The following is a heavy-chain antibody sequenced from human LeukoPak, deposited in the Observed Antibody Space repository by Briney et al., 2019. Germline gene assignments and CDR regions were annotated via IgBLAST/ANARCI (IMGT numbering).Heavy chain of an antibody. CDR3: TSYSSSCFDY. CDR2: IKSKTDGGTT. V-gene: IGHV3-15*01. CDR1: GFTFSNYG. D-gene: IGHD6-13*01. Sequence: PGGSLRLSCAASGFTFSNYGMHWVRQAPGKGLEWVGRIKSKTDGGTTDYAAPVKGRFTISRDDSKNTLYLQMNSLKTEDTAVYYCTSYSSSCFDYWGQGTLVTVSS. J-gene: IGHJ4*02.